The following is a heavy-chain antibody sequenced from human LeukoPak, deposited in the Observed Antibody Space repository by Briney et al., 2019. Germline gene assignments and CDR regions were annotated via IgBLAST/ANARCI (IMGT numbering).Heavy chain of an antibody. Sequence: GGSLRLSCAASGFTFSNYAMNWVRQAPGKRLEWVPGITDSGGSTYYADSVKGRFTISGDNSENTLYLQMNTLRAEDTAIYFCAKSLAARWVIDYWGQGTLVTVSS. CDR2: ITDSGGST. V-gene: IGHV3-23*01. CDR3: AKSLAARWVIDY. CDR1: GFTFSNYA. J-gene: IGHJ4*02. D-gene: IGHD6-25*01.